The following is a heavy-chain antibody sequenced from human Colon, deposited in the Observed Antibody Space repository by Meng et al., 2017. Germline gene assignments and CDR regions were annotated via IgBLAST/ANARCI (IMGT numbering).Heavy chain of an antibody. Sequence: GESLKISCAASGFTVGRNHMSWVRQAPGKGLEWVSVIYSGGSTSYPESVKGRFTISRDNSKNTLYLQMNSLRTEDTAVYYCARSPRGMDWGQGTLVTGSS. D-gene: IGHD2-8*01. CDR1: GFTVGRNH. CDR2: IYSGGST. J-gene: IGHJ4*02. V-gene: IGHV3-66*02. CDR3: ARSPRGMD.